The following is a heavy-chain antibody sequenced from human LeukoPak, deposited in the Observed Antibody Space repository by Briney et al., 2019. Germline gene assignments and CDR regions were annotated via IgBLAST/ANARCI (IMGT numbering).Heavy chain of an antibody. Sequence: GGSLRLSCAASGFTFSSYAMSWVRQAPGKGLEWVSAISGSGGSTYYADSVKGRFTISRDNSKNTLYLQMNSLRAEDTAVYYCAKGGTVLRYFDWSIDYWGQGTLVTVSS. V-gene: IGHV3-23*01. CDR3: AKGGTVLRYFDWSIDY. J-gene: IGHJ4*02. D-gene: IGHD3-9*01. CDR2: ISGSGGST. CDR1: GFTFSSYA.